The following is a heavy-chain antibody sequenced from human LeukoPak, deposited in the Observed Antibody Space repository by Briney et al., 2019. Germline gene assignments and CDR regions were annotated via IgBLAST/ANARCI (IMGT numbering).Heavy chain of an antibody. Sequence: SETLSLTCTVSGGSISSSSYYWGWIRQPPGKGLEWIGSIYYSGSTYYNPSLKSRVTISVDTSKNQFSLKLSSVTAADTAVYYCARPAGRDYYDSSGCYFDYWGQGTLVTVSS. CDR1: GGSISSSSYY. V-gene: IGHV4-39*01. D-gene: IGHD3-22*01. CDR2: IYYSGST. CDR3: ARPAGRDYYDSSGCYFDY. J-gene: IGHJ4*02.